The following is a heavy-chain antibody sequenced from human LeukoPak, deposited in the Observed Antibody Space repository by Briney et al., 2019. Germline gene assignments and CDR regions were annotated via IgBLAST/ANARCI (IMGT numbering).Heavy chain of an antibody. V-gene: IGHV1-8*02. Sequence: ASVKVYCKASGYTFTSYGISWVRQAPGQGPEWIGWMNPNSGTTGYAQKFQGRVTMTRDTSISTAYMDQSSLRSEDTAVYYCARAPRNWGFDYWGRGTLVTVSS. CDR3: ARAPRNWGFDY. CDR2: MNPNSGTT. D-gene: IGHD7-27*01. J-gene: IGHJ4*02. CDR1: GYTFTSYG.